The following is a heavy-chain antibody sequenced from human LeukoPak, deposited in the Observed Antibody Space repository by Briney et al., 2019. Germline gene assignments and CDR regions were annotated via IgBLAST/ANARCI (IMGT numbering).Heavy chain of an antibody. Sequence: SETLSLSCTVSGGSISSSSYYWGWIRQPPGKGLEWIGSIYYSGSTYYNPSLKSRVTISVDTSKNQFSLKLSSVTAADTAVYYCARDYDWGSYRPYYLCYWGQGTPVPVSS. J-gene: IGHJ4*02. V-gene: IGHV4-39*07. CDR1: GGSISSSSYY. CDR3: ARDYDWGSYRPYYLCY. D-gene: IGHD3-16*02. CDR2: IYYSGST.